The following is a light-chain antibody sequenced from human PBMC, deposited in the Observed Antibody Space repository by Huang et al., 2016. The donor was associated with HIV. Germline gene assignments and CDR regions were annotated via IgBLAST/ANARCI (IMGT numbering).Light chain of an antibody. Sequence: EIVLTQSPATLSLSPGERATLSCRASQNIGVYLAWYQQKPGQPPRFLIYDASNRATGIPPRFSGSGSGTDFTLTISSLEPEDLAVYYCQQRSDRPPYTFGQGTKLEIK. J-gene: IGKJ2*01. CDR2: DAS. CDR1: QNIGVY. V-gene: IGKV3-11*01. CDR3: QQRSDRPPYT.